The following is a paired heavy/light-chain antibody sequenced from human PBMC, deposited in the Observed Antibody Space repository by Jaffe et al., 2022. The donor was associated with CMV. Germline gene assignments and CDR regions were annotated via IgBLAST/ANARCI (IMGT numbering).Light chain of an antibody. J-gene: IGLJ3*02. Sequence: QSVLTQPPSATGTPGQSVTISCSGSSSNFVNNYIYWYQQLPGTAPKLLIYRSNQRPSGVPDRFSGSKSGTSASLSISGLRSEDEADYYCAAWDDSLRVFGGGTKLTVL. V-gene: IGLV1-47*01. CDR2: RSN. CDR3: AAWDDSLRV. CDR1: SSNFVNNY.
Heavy chain of an antibody. CDR2: IYWNDDK. J-gene: IGHJ4*02. V-gene: IGHV2-5*01. CDR3: AHSVYDFWSGYYFDY. Sequence: QITLKESGPTLVKPTQTLTLTCTFSGFSLNTSRVAVGWIRQPPGEALECLALIYWNDDKRYSPSLQSRLTITKDSSKNQVVLTMTNMDPVDTATYYCAHSVYDFWSGYYFDYWGQGTLVTVSS. CDR1: GFSLNTSRVA. D-gene: IGHD3-3*01.